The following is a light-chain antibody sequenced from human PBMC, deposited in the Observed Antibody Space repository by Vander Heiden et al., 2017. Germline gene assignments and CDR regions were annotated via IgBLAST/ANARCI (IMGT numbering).Light chain of an antibody. V-gene: IGKV3-11*01. CDR3: QQRSNWPLT. Sequence: ELVLTQSPATLSLSPGERANLSCRASQSVSSYLAWYQQKPGQAPRLLIYDASNRATGIPARFSGSGSGTDFTLTISSLEPEDFAVYYCQQRSNWPLTFGGGTKVEIK. J-gene: IGKJ4*01. CDR1: QSVSSY. CDR2: DAS.